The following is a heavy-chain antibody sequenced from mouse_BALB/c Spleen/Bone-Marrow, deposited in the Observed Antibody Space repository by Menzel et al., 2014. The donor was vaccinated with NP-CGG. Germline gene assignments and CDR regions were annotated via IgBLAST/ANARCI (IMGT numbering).Heavy chain of an antibody. Sequence: VHLVESGPELVRPGVSVKISRKGSSYTFTDYAMHWVKQSHAKSLEWIGVISTYYGNANYKQKFKGKAKMTVDKSSSTAYMELARLTSEDSAVYYCTRGGRYDEVAYWGQGTLVTVSA. J-gene: IGHJ3*01. CDR1: SYTFTDYA. CDR3: TRGGRYDEVAY. CDR2: ISTYYGNA. D-gene: IGHD2-14*01. V-gene: IGHV1-67*01.